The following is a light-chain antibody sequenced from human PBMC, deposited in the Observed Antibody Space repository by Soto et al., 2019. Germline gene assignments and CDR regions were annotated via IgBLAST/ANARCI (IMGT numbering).Light chain of an antibody. CDR1: QSLLFSSDNRNN. J-gene: IGKJ2*01. CDR3: HQHYSTPYT. Sequence: DIVMTQSPDSLAVSLGERATINCKPSQSLLFSSDNRNNLTWYQQKPGQPPKLLLSWASTRESGVPDRFSGSGSGTDFTLTISSLQAEDVAVYYCHQHYSTPYTFGQGTKLEIK. CDR2: WAS. V-gene: IGKV4-1*01.